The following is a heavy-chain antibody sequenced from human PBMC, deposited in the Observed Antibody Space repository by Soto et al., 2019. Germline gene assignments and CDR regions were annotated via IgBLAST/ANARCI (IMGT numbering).Heavy chain of an antibody. CDR3: ARDSVGAALPPDYYYYGMDV. V-gene: IGHV4-4*07. CDR2: IYTSGST. D-gene: IGHD2-15*01. Sequence: VQLQESGPGLVKPSETLSLTCTVSGGSISSYYWSWIRQPAGKGLEWIGRIYTSGSTNYNPSLKSRVTMSVDTSKNQFSLKLSSVTAADTAVYYCARDSVGAALPPDYYYYGMDVWGQGTTVTVSS. J-gene: IGHJ6*02. CDR1: GGSISSYY.